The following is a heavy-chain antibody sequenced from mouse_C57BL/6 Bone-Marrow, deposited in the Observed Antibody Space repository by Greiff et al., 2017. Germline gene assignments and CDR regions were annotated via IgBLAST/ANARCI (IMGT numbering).Heavy chain of an antibody. CDR2: IRSDGSYT. CDR1: GFTFSSYG. D-gene: IGHD1-1*01. V-gene: IGHV5-6*01. CDR3: ARGGVLATNYFDY. Sequence: ELQLVESGGDLVKPGGSLKFSCEASGFTFSSYGLPWVRQTPDQSLEWVAIIRSDGSYTNYPHSLKGRFTISIDTAYTTQYLQRSSLKSEDTAMYCGARGGVLATNYFDYWGQGTSLTVSS. J-gene: IGHJ2*02.